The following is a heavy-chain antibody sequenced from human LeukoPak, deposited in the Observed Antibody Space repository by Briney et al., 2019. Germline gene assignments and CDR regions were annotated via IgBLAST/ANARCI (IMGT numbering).Heavy chain of an antibody. CDR2: IYYSGST. CDR1: GGSISSGGYY. J-gene: IGHJ5*02. V-gene: IGHV4-30-4*08. CDR3: ARGHGANFGVADNWFDP. Sequence: KPSETLSLTCTVSGGSISSGGYYWSWIRQHPGKGLEWIGYIYYSGSTYYNPSLKSRVTISVDTSKNQFSLKLSSVTAADTAVYYCARGHGANFGVADNWFDPWGQGTLVTVSS. D-gene: IGHD3-3*01.